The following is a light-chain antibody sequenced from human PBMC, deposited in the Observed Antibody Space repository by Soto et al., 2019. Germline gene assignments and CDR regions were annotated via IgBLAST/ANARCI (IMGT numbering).Light chain of an antibody. Sequence: QSVLTQPPSVSEAPRQRVTISCSGSSFNIGNNAVNWYQQLPGKAPKLLIYYDDLLPSGVSDRFSGSKSGTSASLAISGLQSEDEADYYCAAWDDSLNGQVSGGGTKLTVL. CDR3: AAWDDSLNGQV. J-gene: IGLJ3*02. CDR1: SFNIGNNA. CDR2: YDD. V-gene: IGLV1-36*01.